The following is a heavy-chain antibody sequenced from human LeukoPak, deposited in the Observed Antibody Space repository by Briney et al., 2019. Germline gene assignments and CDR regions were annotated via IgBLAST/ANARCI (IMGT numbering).Heavy chain of an antibody. Sequence: PGESLKISCEASGYTFTNYWIGWVRQMPGKGLEWMGIIYPGDSDTRYSPSFQGQVTISADKSISTAYLQWSSLKASDTAMYYCARPGYYDSIGYWGQGTLVTVSS. V-gene: IGHV5-51*03. J-gene: IGHJ4*02. D-gene: IGHD3-22*01. CDR2: IYPGDSDT. CDR3: ARPGYYDSIGY. CDR1: GYTFTNYW.